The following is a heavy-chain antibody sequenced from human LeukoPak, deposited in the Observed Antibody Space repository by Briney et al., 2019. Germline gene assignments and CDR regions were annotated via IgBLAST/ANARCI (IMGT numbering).Heavy chain of an antibody. Sequence: SETLSLTCTVSGDSISSSSYYWGWIRQPPGKGLEWIGSIYCSGSTYYNPSLKSRVTISVDTSKNQFSLKLSSVTAADTAVYYCARGSRGSGAFDYWGQGTLVTVSS. CDR3: ARGSRGSGAFDY. D-gene: IGHD3-10*01. V-gene: IGHV4-39*07. J-gene: IGHJ4*02. CDR2: IYCSGST. CDR1: GDSISSSSYY.